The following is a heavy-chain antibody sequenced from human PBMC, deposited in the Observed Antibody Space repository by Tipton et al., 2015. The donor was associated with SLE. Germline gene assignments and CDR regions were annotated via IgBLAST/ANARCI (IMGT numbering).Heavy chain of an antibody. CDR2: IYAGDSDT. V-gene: IGHV5-51*03. CDR1: GYSFTSYW. J-gene: IGHJ2*01. D-gene: IGHD4-17*01. Sequence: QLVQSGAEVEKPGESLKISCKGSGYSFTSYWIAWVRQMPGKGLEWMGIIYAGDSDTRYSPSFQGQVTISADESISTAYLQWSSLKASDTAMYYCARPGDSYGDYVGWYFDLWGRGTLVTVSS. CDR3: ARPGDSYGDYVGWYFDL.